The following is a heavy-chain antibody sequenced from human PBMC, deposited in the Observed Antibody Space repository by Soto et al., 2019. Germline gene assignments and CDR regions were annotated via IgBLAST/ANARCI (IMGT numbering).Heavy chain of an antibody. D-gene: IGHD3-10*01. CDR1: GFTVISYD. J-gene: IGHJ4*02. V-gene: IGHV3-13*01. Sequence: EVQLVESGGGVVQPWGSLRLACAASGFTVISYDMHCFRLVTGKSLEWVSTLGAGGDTYFPDSVKGRFTISRETVKNSLSLQMNSLGAGDTAVYYCGRGTMVRCTLDPGISGTLDYWGQGTLVAVSS. CDR2: LGAGGDT. CDR3: GRGTMVRCTLDPGISGTLDY.